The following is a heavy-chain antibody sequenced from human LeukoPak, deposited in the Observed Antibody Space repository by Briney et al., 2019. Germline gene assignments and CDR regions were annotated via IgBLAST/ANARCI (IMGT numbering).Heavy chain of an antibody. CDR2: IYYSGST. Sequence: PSETLSLTCTVSGGSISSYYWSWIRQPPGKGLEWIGYIYYSGSTNYNPSLKSRVTISVDTSKNQFSLKLSSVTAADTAVYYCARAGGERYYYDSSGYYYVLDWFDPWGQGTLVTVSS. J-gene: IGHJ5*02. CDR1: GGSISSYY. D-gene: IGHD3-22*01. CDR3: ARAGGERYYYDSSGYYYVLDWFDP. V-gene: IGHV4-59*01.